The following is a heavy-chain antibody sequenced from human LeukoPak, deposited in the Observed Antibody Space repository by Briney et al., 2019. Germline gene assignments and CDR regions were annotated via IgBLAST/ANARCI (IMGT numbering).Heavy chain of an antibody. CDR2: INHSGNT. Sequence: KPSETLSLTCAVYGGSFSDDYWSWIRQPPGKGLEWIGEINHSGNTNYNPSLKSRVTISVDTSKNQFSLRLNSVTAADTAVYYCARVAMGPTDNYFDCWGQGTLVTVSS. CDR1: GGSFSDDY. CDR3: ARVAMGPTDNYFDC. V-gene: IGHV4-34*01. J-gene: IGHJ4*02. D-gene: IGHD6-19*01.